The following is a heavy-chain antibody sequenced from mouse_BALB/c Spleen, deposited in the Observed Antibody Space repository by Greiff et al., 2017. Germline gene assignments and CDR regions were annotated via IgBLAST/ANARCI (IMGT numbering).Heavy chain of an antibody. CDR1: GFTFSSFG. V-gene: IGHV5-17*02. J-gene: IGHJ2*01. Sequence: EVKLQESGGGLVQPGGSRKLSCAASGFTFSSFGMHWVRQAPEKGLEWVAYISSGSSTIYYADTVKGRFTISRDNPKNTLFLQMTSLRSEDTAMYYCARSLNWYYFDYWGQGTTLTVSS. CDR3: ARSLNWYYFDY. CDR2: ISSGSSTI. D-gene: IGHD4-1*01.